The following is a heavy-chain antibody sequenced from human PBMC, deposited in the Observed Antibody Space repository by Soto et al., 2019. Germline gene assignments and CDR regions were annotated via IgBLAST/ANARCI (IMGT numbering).Heavy chain of an antibody. CDR1: GGSITDDS. CDR2: IFSSGST. Sequence: SETLSLTCTVSGGSITDDSWVWIRQPAGKGLEWIGRIFSSGSTNYNPSFKGRITMSLDTSKNQFSLKLNSATATDTAIYFCARDQGVVVTADNWSLPCGQGILVTVSS. D-gene: IGHD2-21*02. CDR3: ARDQGVVVTADNWSLP. J-gene: IGHJ5*02. V-gene: IGHV4-4*07.